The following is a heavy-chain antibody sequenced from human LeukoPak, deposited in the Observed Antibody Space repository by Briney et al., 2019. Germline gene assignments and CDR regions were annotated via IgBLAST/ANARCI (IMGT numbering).Heavy chain of an antibody. D-gene: IGHD3-9*01. V-gene: IGHV3-21*04. CDR3: AKVHGYDLLGYFDY. J-gene: IGHJ4*02. CDR2: ISSSSSYI. Sequence: GGSLRLSCAASGFTFSSYSMNWVRQAPGKGLEWVSSISSSSSYIYYADSVKGRFTISRDNSKNTLYLQMDSLRAEDTAVYYCAKVHGYDLLGYFDYWGQGILVTVSS. CDR1: GFTFSSYS.